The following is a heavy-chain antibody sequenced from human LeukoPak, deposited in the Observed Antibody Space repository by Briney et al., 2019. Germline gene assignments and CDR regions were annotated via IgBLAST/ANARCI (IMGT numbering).Heavy chain of an antibody. J-gene: IGHJ5*02. D-gene: IGHD5-18*01. CDR2: IYTSGST. CDR3: ARDEPSDTTGYSYGDGWFDP. V-gene: IGHV4-4*07. Sequence: SSETLSLTCTVSGGSISSYYWSWIRQPAGKGLEWIGRIYTSGSTNYNPSLKSRVTMSVDTSKNQFSLKLSSVTAADTAVYYCARDEPSDTTGYSYGDGWFDPWGQGTLVTVSS. CDR1: GGSISSYY.